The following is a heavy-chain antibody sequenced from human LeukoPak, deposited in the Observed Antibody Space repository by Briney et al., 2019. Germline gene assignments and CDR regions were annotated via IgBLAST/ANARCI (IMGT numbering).Heavy chain of an antibody. Sequence: SVKVSCKASGGTFSSYAISWVRQAPGQGLEWMGGIIPIFGTANYAQKFQGRVTITADESTSTAYMELGSLRSEDTAVYYCAAIGDYYDSSGYHPFDYWGQGTLVTVSS. J-gene: IGHJ4*02. CDR3: AAIGDYYDSSGYHPFDY. V-gene: IGHV1-69*13. D-gene: IGHD3-22*01. CDR2: IIPIFGTA. CDR1: GGTFSSYA.